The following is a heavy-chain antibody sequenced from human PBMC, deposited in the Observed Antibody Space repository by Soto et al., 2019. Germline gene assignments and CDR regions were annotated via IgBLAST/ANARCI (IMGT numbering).Heavy chain of an antibody. CDR3: ARDHVRVGATYYYYCMDV. D-gene: IGHD1-26*01. Sequence: PSETLSLTCTVSGGSISSYYWSWIRQPPGKGLEWIGYIYYSGSTNYNPSLKSRVTISVDTSKNQFSLKLSSVTAADTAVYYCARDHVRVGATYYYYCMDVWGQGTTVTVSS. CDR2: IYYSGST. V-gene: IGHV4-59*01. J-gene: IGHJ6*02. CDR1: GGSISSYY.